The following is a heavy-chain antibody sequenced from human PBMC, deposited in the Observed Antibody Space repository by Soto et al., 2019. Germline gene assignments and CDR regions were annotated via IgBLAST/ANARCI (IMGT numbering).Heavy chain of an antibody. J-gene: IGHJ6*03. CDR3: ASRGLDWLLSVETPPHYYYYMDV. D-gene: IGHD3-9*01. CDR2: INHSGST. CDR1: GGSFSGYY. V-gene: IGHV4-34*01. Sequence: SETLSLTCAVYGGSFSGYYWSWIRQPPGKGRKWIGEINHSGSTNYNPSLKSRVTIPVDTSKNQFSLKLSSVTAADTAVYYCASRGLDWLLSVETPPHYYYYMDVWGEGTTVTVSS.